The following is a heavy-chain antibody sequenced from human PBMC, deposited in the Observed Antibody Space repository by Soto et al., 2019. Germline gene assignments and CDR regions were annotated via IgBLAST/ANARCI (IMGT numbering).Heavy chain of an antibody. V-gene: IGHV1-3*01. J-gene: IGHJ4*02. CDR1: GYSRTTYV. CDR3: AKTTEEMRFSYGFDS. D-gene: IGHD5-18*01. CDR2: IDPGNGNT. Sequence: ASVKISCKASGYSRTTYVLHWERQALGQSLEWMGWIDPGNGNTKKSQKFRGSVTCTWDTSASTASMELSSLRSEDTAVYYCAKTTEEMRFSYGFDSWGQGTLVTVSS.